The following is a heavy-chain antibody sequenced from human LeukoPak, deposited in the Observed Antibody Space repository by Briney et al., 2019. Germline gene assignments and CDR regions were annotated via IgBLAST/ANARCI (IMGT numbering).Heavy chain of an antibody. CDR3: AGSSGFIPYH. CDR2: IKQDGSEE. V-gene: IGHV3-7*01. J-gene: IGHJ1*01. Sequence: PGGSLRLSRIGSGFTFSNFWMNWVRQAPGKGLEWVAIIKQDGSEEYYVDSVKGRFIISRDNAKNSLSLQMNSLRVEDSAVYFCAGSSGFIPYHWGQGTLVTVSS. CDR1: GFTFSNFW. D-gene: IGHD3-10*01.